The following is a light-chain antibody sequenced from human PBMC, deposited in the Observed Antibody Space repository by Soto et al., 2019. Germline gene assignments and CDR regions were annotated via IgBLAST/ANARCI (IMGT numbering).Light chain of an antibody. CDR2: GNN. CDR3: QSYDSSLNTFYV. V-gene: IGLV1-40*01. CDR1: NSNIGNNY. Sequence: QSVLTQPPSVSAAPRQKATISCSRSNSNIGNNYVHWSQQLPGTGPSFFRYGNNTRPSGAPDRFSGSKSGTSASLAITGLQDEDEADYYCQSYDSSLNTFYVFGTGTKVTVL. J-gene: IGLJ1*01.